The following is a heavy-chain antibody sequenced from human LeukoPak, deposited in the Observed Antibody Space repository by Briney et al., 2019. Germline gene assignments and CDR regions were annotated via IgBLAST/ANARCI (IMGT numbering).Heavy chain of an antibody. J-gene: IGHJ3*02. CDR2: ISAYNGNT. Sequence: GASVKVSCKASGYTFTSYYMHWVRQAPGQGLEWMGWISAYNGNTNYAQKLQGRVTMTTDTSTSTAYMELRSLRSDDTAVYYCARVVPHWFDAFDIWGQGTMVTVSS. D-gene: IGHD4-23*01. V-gene: IGHV1-18*04. CDR1: GYTFTSYY. CDR3: ARVVPHWFDAFDI.